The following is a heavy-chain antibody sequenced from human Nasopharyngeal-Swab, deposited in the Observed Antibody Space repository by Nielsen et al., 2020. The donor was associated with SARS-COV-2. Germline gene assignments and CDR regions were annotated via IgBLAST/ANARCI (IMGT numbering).Heavy chain of an antibody. Sequence: GGSLRLSCKASGYKFTSSWIGWVRHLPGKGLEWMARIFPGDSSIRYSPSFQGQVTISADKSINTAYLQWNRLKASDSAVYYCARQAFYHGYDDDFGVWGQGTRVTVSS. V-gene: IGHV5-51*01. J-gene: IGHJ3*01. CDR2: IFPGDSSI. CDR3: ARQAFYHGYDDDFGV. CDR1: GYKFTSSW. D-gene: IGHD5-18*01.